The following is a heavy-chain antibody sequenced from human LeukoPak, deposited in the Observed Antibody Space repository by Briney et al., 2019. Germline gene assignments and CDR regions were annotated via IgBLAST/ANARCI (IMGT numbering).Heavy chain of an antibody. CDR3: ASGTYGDYVSNWYFDL. Sequence: PSETLSLTCTVSGGSISGYYWSWIRQPPGKGLEWIGYIYYSGSTNYNPSLKSRVTISVDTSKNQFSLKLSSVTAADTAVYYCASGTYGDYVSNWYFDLWGRGTLVTVSS. CDR1: GGSISGYY. V-gene: IGHV4-59*01. J-gene: IGHJ2*01. CDR2: IYYSGST. D-gene: IGHD4-17*01.